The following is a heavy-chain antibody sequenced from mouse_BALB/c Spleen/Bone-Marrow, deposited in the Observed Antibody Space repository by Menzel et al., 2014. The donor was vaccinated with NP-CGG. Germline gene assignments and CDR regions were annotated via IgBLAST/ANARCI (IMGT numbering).Heavy chain of an antibody. CDR1: GYSITSDYA. Sequence: ESGPGLVKPSQSLSLTCTVTGYSITSDYAWNWIRQFPGNKLEWMGYISYSGATTYNPSLKGRISITRDTSKNQFFLQLNSVTTEDTATYYCARGSYYFDYWGQGTTLTVSS. V-gene: IGHV3-2*02. CDR2: ISYSGAT. CDR3: ARGSYYFDY. D-gene: IGHD3-1*01. J-gene: IGHJ2*01.